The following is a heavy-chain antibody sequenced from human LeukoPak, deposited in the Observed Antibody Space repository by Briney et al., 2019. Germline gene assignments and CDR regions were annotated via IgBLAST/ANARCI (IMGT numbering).Heavy chain of an antibody. CDR2: IRYDGSNK. CDR1: GFTFSSYG. CDR3: AKDIAPYYDSSGLGY. Sequence: GGSLRLSCAASGFTFSSYGMHWVRQAPGKGLEWVAFIRYDGSNKYYADSVKGRFTISRDNSKNTLYLQMNSLRAEDTALYYCAKDIAPYYDSSGLGYWGQGTLVTVSS. D-gene: IGHD3-22*01. J-gene: IGHJ4*02. V-gene: IGHV3-30*02.